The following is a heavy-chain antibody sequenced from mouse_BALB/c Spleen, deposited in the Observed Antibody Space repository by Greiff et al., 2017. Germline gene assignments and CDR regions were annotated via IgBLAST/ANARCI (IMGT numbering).Heavy chain of an antibody. D-gene: IGHD1-2*01. CDR1: GYTFTDYN. V-gene: IGHV1S29*02. CDR3: ARRGHYYVAMDY. CDR2: IYPYNGGT. J-gene: IGHJ4*01. Sequence: EVQGVESGPELVKPGASVKISCKASGYTFTDYNMHWVKQSHGKSLEWIGYIYPYNGGTGYNQKFKSKATLTVDNSSSTAYMELRSLTSEDSAVYYCARRGHYYVAMDYWGQGTSVTVSS.